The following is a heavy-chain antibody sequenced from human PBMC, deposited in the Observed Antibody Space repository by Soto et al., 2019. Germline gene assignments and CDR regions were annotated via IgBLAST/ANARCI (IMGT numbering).Heavy chain of an antibody. Sequence: PSETLSLTCTVSGGAISSYYWSWIRQPPGKGLEWIGYIYYSGSTNYNPSLKSRVTISVDTSKNQFSLKLSSVTAADTAVYYCARVEYYYDSSGTRPDWFDPWGQGTLVTAPQ. CDR1: GGAISSYY. CDR2: IYYSGST. V-gene: IGHV4-59*01. CDR3: ARVEYYYDSSGTRPDWFDP. J-gene: IGHJ5*02. D-gene: IGHD3-22*01.